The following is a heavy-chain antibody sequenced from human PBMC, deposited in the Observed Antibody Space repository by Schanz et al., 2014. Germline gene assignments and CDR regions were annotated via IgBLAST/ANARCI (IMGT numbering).Heavy chain of an antibody. CDR3: ARDGVDAAAGGNY. V-gene: IGHV1-18*01. CDR2: ISAQTGDT. D-gene: IGHD6-13*01. CDR1: GYTFTAYG. J-gene: IGHJ4*02. Sequence: QVQLVQSGAEVKKPGASVKVSCQTSGYTFTAYGINWVRQAPGQGLEWIGWISAQTGDTRYAQKMQGRVTMTRDVSSTTAFLELRSLRYDDTAVYYCARDGVDAAAGGNYWGQGTLVTVSS.